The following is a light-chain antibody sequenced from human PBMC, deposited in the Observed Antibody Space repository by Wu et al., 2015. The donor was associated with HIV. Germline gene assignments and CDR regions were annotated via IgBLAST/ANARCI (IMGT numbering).Light chain of an antibody. CDR1: QSVSTN. CDR2: GAS. Sequence: EIVMTQSPATLSVSPGERATLSCRASQSVSTNFAWYQQKPGQAPRLLIFGASNRAPGIPARFSGSGSGTEFTLTISNMQSEDIAVYYCQQYNNWPPWTFGQGYQGGNQT. V-gene: IGKV3-15*01. J-gene: IGKJ1*01. CDR3: QQYNNWPPWT.